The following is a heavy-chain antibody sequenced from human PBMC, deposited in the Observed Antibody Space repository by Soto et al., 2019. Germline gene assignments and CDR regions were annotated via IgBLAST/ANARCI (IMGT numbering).Heavy chain of an antibody. J-gene: IGHJ4*02. CDR2: IGSSSPI. Sequence: PGWSLRLSCAASGFLFNTYSINWVRQAPGKGLEWVSYIGSSSPIYYADSVRGRCTISRDTAGNSVYLEMNSLRDEDTGVYYCAGARYSYGYDFEYWGEGTLVTVSS. CDR1: GFLFNTYS. V-gene: IGHV3-48*02. CDR3: AGARYSYGYDFEY. D-gene: IGHD5-18*01.